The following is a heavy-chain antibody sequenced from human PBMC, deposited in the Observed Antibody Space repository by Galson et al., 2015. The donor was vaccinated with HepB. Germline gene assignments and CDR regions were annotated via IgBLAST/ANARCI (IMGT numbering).Heavy chain of an antibody. CDR2: IFFDDTNE. CDR1: GFTFNSYA. Sequence: SLRLSCAVSGFTFNSYAMHWVRQAPGKGLEWVSIIFFDDTNEKYADSVKGRFTISRDNSKNTLYLQMNSLRVDDTAVYYCAKGCNGGCYYSDYWGQGTLVTVSS. V-gene: IGHV3-33*03. CDR3: AKGCNGGCYYSDY. J-gene: IGHJ4*02. D-gene: IGHD2-15*01.